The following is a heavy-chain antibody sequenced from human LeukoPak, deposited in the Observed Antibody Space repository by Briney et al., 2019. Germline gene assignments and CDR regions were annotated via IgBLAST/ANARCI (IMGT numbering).Heavy chain of an antibody. CDR1: GRTFSGYY. V-gene: IGHV4-34*08. Sequence: SETLSLTCVVYGRTFSGYYWSLNRQPPGMELEWIGEINHSGSTNYNPSLKSRVTISVDTSKNQFSLKLSSVTAADTAVYYCAARTDRPLIDYWGQGTLVTVSS. CDR3: AARTDRPLIDY. CDR2: INHSGST. D-gene: IGHD1-14*01. J-gene: IGHJ4*02.